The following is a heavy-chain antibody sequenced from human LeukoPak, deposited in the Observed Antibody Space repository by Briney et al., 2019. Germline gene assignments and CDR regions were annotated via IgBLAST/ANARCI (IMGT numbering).Heavy chain of an antibody. J-gene: IGHJ4*02. D-gene: IGHD2-2*01. V-gene: IGHV4-30-4*01. Sequence: SETLSLTCTVSGGSISSGDYYWSWIRQPPGKGLEWIGYIYYSGSTYYNPSLKSRVTISVDTSKNQFSLKLSSVTAADTAVYYCARVPLGYCSSTSCYGLDYWGQGTLVTVSS. CDR3: ARVPLGYCSSTSCYGLDY. CDR1: GGSISSGDYY. CDR2: IYYSGST.